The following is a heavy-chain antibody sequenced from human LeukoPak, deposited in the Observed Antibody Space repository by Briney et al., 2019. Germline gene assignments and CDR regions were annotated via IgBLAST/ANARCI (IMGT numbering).Heavy chain of an antibody. Sequence: PGGSLRLSCAASGFTFSSYAMHWVRQAPGKGLEYVSAISSNGGSTYYANSVKGRFTISRDNSKNTLYLQMGSLRAEDMAVYYCARENGLGYCSSTSCYRYFQRWGQGTLVTVSS. J-gene: IGHJ1*01. CDR2: ISSNGGST. CDR3: ARENGLGYCSSTSCYRYFQR. CDR1: GFTFSSYA. D-gene: IGHD2-2*02. V-gene: IGHV3-64*01.